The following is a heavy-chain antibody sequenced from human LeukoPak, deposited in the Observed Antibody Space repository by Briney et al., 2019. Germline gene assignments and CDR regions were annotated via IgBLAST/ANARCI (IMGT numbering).Heavy chain of an antibody. Sequence: ASVTVSCKASGYTFTAYSMHWVRQAPGQGIEWMGWIKPNSGRTNSAQKFQGRVTMTRDTSITTAYMELSRLRSDDTAVYYCARDLDYYGSGSFFNIWGQGTMVTVSS. D-gene: IGHD3-10*01. V-gene: IGHV1-2*02. CDR3: ARDLDYYGSGSFFNI. CDR2: IKPNSGRT. J-gene: IGHJ3*02. CDR1: GYTFTAYS.